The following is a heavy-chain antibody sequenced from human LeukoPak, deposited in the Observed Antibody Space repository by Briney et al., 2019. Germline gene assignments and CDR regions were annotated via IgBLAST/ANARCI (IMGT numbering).Heavy chain of an antibody. Sequence: PGGSLRLFCAASGFTFSSYWMSWVREAPGKGLEWGANIKRGGSEEYCGDSVKARSTISRDNAEHSLCLQMNTLSAEDAAVFYWARAYAFSSGYYGYWGQGTLVTVHS. CDR3: ARAYAFSSGYYGY. J-gene: IGHJ4*02. V-gene: IGHV3-7*01. CDR2: IKRGGSEE. D-gene: IGHD3-3*01. CDR1: GFTFSSYW.